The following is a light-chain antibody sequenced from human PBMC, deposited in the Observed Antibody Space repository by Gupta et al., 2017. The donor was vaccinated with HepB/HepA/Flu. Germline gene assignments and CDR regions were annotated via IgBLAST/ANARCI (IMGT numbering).Light chain of an antibody. J-gene: IGLJ2*01. Sequence: QSVLTQPPSVSGAPGQTVTIPCTGGSSNIGEGYDLHWYQQLPGKAPKVLIHHNNIRPSGVPDRFSGSKSGASASLVIPGLQDEDEGDYYCQSYDNRLSVWVFGGGTKLTVL. CDR2: HNN. CDR1: SSNIGEGYD. CDR3: QSYDNRLSVWV. V-gene: IGLV1-40*01.